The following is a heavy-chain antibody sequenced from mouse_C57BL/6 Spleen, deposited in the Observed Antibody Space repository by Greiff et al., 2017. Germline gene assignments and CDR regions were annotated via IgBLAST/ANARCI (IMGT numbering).Heavy chain of an antibody. CDR1: GFNIKDDY. CDR2: IDPANGDT. V-gene: IGHV14-4*01. Sequence: VQLQQSGAELVRPGASVKLSCTASGFNIKDDYMHWVKQRPEQGLEWIGWIDPANGDTEYASKFQGKATITADTSSNTAYLQLSSLTSEDTAVYYCTTQYYGSAWFAYWGQGTLVTVSA. CDR3: TTQYYGSAWFAY. D-gene: IGHD1-1*01. J-gene: IGHJ3*01.